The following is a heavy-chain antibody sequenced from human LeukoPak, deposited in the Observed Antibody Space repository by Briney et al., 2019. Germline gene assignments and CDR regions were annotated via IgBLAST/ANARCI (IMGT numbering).Heavy chain of an antibody. V-gene: IGHV3-48*01. CDR3: ARVFRTPADAFDI. D-gene: IGHD3-3*01. J-gene: IGHJ3*02. CDR1: GFTFSSYS. CDR2: ISYSSSTI. Sequence: PGGSLRLSCAASGFTFSSYSMNWVRQAPGKGLEWVSYISYSSSTIYYADSVKGRFTISRDNAKNSLYLQMNSLRAEDTAVYYCARVFRTPADAFDIWGQGTMVTVSS.